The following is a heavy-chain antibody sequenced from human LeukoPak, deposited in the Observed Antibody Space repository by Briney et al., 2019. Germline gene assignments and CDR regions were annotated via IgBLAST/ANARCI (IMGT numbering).Heavy chain of an antibody. CDR2: ITTTSSHI. V-gene: IGHV3-21*06. CDR3: AELGITMIGGV. J-gene: IGHJ6*04. Sequence: GGSLRLSCAASGFTFSSYWMHWVRQTPGKGLEWVSSITTTSSHIFYADSVKGRFTISRDNAKNSLYLQMNSLRAEDTAVYYCAELGITMIGGVWGKGTTVTISS. CDR1: GFTFSSYW. D-gene: IGHD3-10*02.